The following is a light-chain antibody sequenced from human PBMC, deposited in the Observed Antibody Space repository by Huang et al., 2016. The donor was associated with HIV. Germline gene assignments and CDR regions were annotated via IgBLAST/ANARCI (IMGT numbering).Light chain of an antibody. J-gene: IGKJ3*01. CDR2: GAS. CDR1: QSVSSN. CDR3: QQNNNWPPLFT. Sequence: EIVMTQSPATLSVSPGERATLSCRASQSVSSNLAWYQQKPGQAPRRLIYGASTRATGIPARFSGSGSGTEFTLTISSLQSEDFAVYYCQQNNNWPPLFTFGPGTKVDIK. V-gene: IGKV3-15*01.